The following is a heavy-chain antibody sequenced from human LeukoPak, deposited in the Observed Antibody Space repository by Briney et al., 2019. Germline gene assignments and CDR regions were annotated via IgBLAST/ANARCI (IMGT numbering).Heavy chain of an antibody. J-gene: IGHJ2*01. D-gene: IGHD6-19*01. CDR3: ARVLEGSSGQHWYFDL. CDR2: INHSGST. Sequence: SETQSLTCAVYGGSFSGYYWSWIRQPPGKGLEWIGEINHSGSTNYNPSLKSRVTISVDTSKKQFSLKLSSVTAADTAVYYCARVLEGSSGQHWYFDLWGRGTLVPVSS. V-gene: IGHV4-34*01. CDR1: GGSFSGYY.